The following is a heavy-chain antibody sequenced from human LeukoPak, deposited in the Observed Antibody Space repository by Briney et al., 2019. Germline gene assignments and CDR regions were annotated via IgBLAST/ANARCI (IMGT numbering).Heavy chain of an antibody. CDR2: IYSGGIT. CDR1: GFTVSSSY. V-gene: IGHV3-53*01. Sequence: GGSLRLSCAASGFTVSSSYMSWVRQAPGKGLEWVSVIYSGGITYYADSVKGRFTISRDNPKNTLYLQMNSLRAEDTAVYYCARALSGSRREPFDYWGQGTLVTVSS. J-gene: IGHJ4*02. CDR3: ARALSGSRREPFDY. D-gene: IGHD1-26*01.